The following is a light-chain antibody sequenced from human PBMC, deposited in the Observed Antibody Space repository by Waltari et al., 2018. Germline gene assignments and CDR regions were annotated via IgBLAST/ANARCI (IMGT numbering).Light chain of an antibody. V-gene: IGKV3-20*01. Sequence: EIVLTQSPGTLSLSPGERATLSCRASLSVSRSLAWYQQKPGQAPRLLIYDASKRATGIPDRFSGSGSGTDFSLTISRLEPEDFAVYYCQKYVRLPATFGQGTKVEIK. J-gene: IGKJ1*01. CDR1: LSVSRS. CDR3: QKYVRLPAT. CDR2: DAS.